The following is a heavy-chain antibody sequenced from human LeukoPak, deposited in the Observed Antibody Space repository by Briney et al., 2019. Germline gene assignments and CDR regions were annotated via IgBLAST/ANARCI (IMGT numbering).Heavy chain of an antibody. CDR3: ATGGRLLYHAY. CDR2: INAGNGNT. J-gene: IGHJ1*01. CDR1: GYTFITYA. Sequence: GASVKVSCKASGYTFITYAMHWVRQAPGQSLEWMGWINAGNGNTKYSQKFQDRVTTSTDTSASTAYMELRSLRSEDPAVYYCATGGRLLYHAYWGQGALVTVSS. V-gene: IGHV1-3*01. D-gene: IGHD2-15*01.